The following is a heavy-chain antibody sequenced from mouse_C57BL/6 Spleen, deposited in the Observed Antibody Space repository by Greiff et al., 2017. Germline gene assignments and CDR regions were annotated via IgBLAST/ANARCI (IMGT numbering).Heavy chain of an antibody. V-gene: IGHV5-6*01. Sequence: EVQRVESGGDLVKPGGSLKLSCAASGFTFSSYGMSWVRQTPDKRLEWVATISSGGSYTYYPDSVKGRFTISRDNAKNTLYLQMSSLKSEDTAMYYGALQGRGGDWYFDVWGTGTTVTVSS. CDR3: ALQGRGGDWYFDV. D-gene: IGHD1-1*02. CDR2: ISSGGSYT. J-gene: IGHJ1*03. CDR1: GFTFSSYG.